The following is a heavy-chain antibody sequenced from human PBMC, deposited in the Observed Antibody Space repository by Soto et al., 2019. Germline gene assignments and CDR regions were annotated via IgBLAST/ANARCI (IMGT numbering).Heavy chain of an antibody. CDR3: TTTTGYSSGWYNYYYYYGMDV. J-gene: IGHJ6*02. V-gene: IGHV3-15*07. D-gene: IGHD6-19*01. Sequence: EVQLVESGGGLVKPGGSLRLSCEASGFTFSNAWMNWVRKPPGKGREWVGRIKAKTDGGTTDYAAPVKGRFTISRDDSKNTLYLQMNSLKTEDTAVYYCTTTTGYSSGWYNYYYYYGMDVWGQGTTVTVSS. CDR2: IKAKTDGGTT. CDR1: GFTFSNAW.